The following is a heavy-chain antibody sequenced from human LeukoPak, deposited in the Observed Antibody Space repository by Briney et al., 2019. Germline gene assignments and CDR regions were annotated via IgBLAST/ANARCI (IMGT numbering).Heavy chain of an antibody. Sequence: PSETLSLTCAVYGGSFSGYYWSWIRQPPGKGLEWIGEINHSGSTNYNPSLKSRVTISVDTSKNQFSLKLSSVTAADTAVYYCARRAWFGELSGGCSWFDPWGQGTLVTVSS. CDR3: ARRAWFGELSGGCSWFDP. J-gene: IGHJ5*02. D-gene: IGHD3-10*01. CDR2: INHSGST. V-gene: IGHV4-34*01. CDR1: GGSFSGYY.